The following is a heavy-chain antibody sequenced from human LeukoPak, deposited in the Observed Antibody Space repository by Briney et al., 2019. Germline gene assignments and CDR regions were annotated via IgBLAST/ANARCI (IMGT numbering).Heavy chain of an antibody. J-gene: IGHJ4*02. CDR1: GYTFTSYG. CDR3: ARGGTGWSRDY. CDR2: ISTYNGYT. D-gene: IGHD6-19*01. V-gene: IGHV1-18*01. Sequence: ASVKASCKASGYTFTSYGIGWVRQAPGQGLEWMGWISTYNGYTNYAQNLQGRVTMTTDTSTSTAYMELRSLRSDDTAVYYCARGGTGWSRDYWGQGTLVTVSS.